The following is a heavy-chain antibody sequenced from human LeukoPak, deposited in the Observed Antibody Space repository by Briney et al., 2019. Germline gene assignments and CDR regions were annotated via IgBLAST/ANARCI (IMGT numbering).Heavy chain of an antibody. J-gene: IGHJ3*02. D-gene: IGHD3-22*01. Sequence: GASLTISYTASGSCFTSYLIGWAHPLPGKILEWMRIIYPGDSDTRYSPSFQGQVTIPSHTSLSTAYLQWSSLKASDTAMYYCARHTVYHSSGYHFDIWGQGTMVTVSS. CDR1: GSCFTSYL. CDR3: ARHTVYHSSGYHFDI. V-gene: IGHV5-51*07. CDR2: IYPGDSDT.